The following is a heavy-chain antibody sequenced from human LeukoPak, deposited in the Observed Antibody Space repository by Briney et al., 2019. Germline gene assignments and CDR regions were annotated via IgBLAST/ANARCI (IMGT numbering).Heavy chain of an antibody. Sequence: SETLSLTCSVSAGSISSYYWSWIRQPAGKGLEWIGRIYTRGSTNYNPSLKSRVTMSVDTSKNHFSLKLTSLTAADTAVYYCAREDPGNYYDSCGNWYFDLWGRGTLVTVSS. CDR3: AREDPGNYYDSCGNWYFDL. V-gene: IGHV4-4*07. CDR2: IYTRGST. CDR1: AGSISSYY. D-gene: IGHD3-22*01. J-gene: IGHJ2*01.